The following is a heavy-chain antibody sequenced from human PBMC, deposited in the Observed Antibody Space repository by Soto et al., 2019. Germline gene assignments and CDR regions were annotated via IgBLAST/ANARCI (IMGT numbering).Heavy chain of an antibody. D-gene: IGHD2-21*01. Sequence: EVQLVESGGGVVQPGGSLRLSCEASGFTFDDYMMHWVRQVPGKGLEWISLISWAGGSLDYADSIKGRFTVSRDNSKTSLYLHMHSLTPEDTAIYYCAKEGIGGASLDSWCQGTLVTGSS. J-gene: IGHJ4*02. V-gene: IGHV3-43*01. CDR3: AKEGIGGASLDS. CDR1: GFTFDDYM. CDR2: ISWAGGSL.